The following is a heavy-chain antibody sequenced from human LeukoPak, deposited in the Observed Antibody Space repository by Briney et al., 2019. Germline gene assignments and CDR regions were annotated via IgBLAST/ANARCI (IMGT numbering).Heavy chain of an antibody. V-gene: IGHV3-20*04. CDR1: GFTFDDYG. CDR2: INWNSGAT. D-gene: IGHD2-15*01. Sequence: GGSLRLSCAASGFTFDDYGMSWVRQAPGKGLEWVSGINWNSGATPYADSVKGRFTISRDNAKNSLYLQMNGLRAEDTALYYCARHASRAVIAAQFDSWGQGTLVTVSS. J-gene: IGHJ4*02. CDR3: ARHASRAVIAAQFDS.